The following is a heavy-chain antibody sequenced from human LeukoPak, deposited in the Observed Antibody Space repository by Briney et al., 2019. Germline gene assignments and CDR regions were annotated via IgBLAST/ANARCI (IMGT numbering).Heavy chain of an antibody. CDR2: INSDGSST. Sequence: GGSLRLSCAASGFTFSSYWINWVRQAPGKGLVWVSRINSDGSSTSYADSVKGRFTISRDNAKNTLYLQMNSLRAEDTAVYYCAIWYYYDSSGSFDYWGQGTLVTVSS. CDR3: AIWYYYDSSGSFDY. D-gene: IGHD3-22*01. J-gene: IGHJ4*02. V-gene: IGHV3-74*01. CDR1: GFTFSSYW.